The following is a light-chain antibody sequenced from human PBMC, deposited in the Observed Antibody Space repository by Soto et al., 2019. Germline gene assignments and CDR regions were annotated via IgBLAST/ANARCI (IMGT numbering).Light chain of an antibody. CDR1: QSVSSN. V-gene: IGKV3D-15*01. CDR3: QQRHMWTIT. Sequence: EIVMAQYPATLSVSPGERATLSWRASQSVSSNLAWYQQKPGKAPRLLIYDISTRATGIPTRFSGSGSGTDLTITISSLQPEDSAVYYCQQRHMWTITFGQGTRLEIK. J-gene: IGKJ5*01. CDR2: DIS.